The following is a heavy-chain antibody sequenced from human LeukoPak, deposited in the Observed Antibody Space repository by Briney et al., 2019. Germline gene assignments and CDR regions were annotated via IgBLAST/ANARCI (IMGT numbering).Heavy chain of an antibody. CDR3: ARGEGPRTVARGGYFDY. Sequence: SETLSLTCTVSGGSISSGGYYWSWIRQHPGRGLEWIGEINHSGSTNYNPSLKSRVTISVDTSKNQFSLKLSSVTAADTAVYYCARGEGPRTVARGGYFDYWGQGTLVTVSS. D-gene: IGHD1-1*01. J-gene: IGHJ4*02. CDR2: INHSGST. CDR1: GGSISSGGYY. V-gene: IGHV4-31*03.